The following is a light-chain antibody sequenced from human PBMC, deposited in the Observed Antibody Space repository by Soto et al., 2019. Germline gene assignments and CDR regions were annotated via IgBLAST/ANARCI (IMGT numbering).Light chain of an antibody. J-gene: IGKJ2*01. CDR3: LQDYNYTYT. Sequence: AIQMTQSPSSLSASAGDRVTITCRASQGIRNDLGWYQQKPGKAPKLLIYGASNLKSGVPSRFSGSGSGTDFTLTISSLQPEDFATYYCLQDYNYTYTFGQGTKVEIK. V-gene: IGKV1-6*01. CDR2: GAS. CDR1: QGIRND.